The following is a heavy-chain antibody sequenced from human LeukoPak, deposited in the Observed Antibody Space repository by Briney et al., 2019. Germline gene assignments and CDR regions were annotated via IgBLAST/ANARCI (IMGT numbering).Heavy chain of an antibody. CDR3: AKGAGLSAAGTVDY. CDR1: GFTFSSYA. V-gene: IGHV3-23*01. J-gene: IGHJ4*02. D-gene: IGHD6-13*01. CDR2: ISTSGAST. Sequence: PGGSLRLSCAASGFTFSSYAMSWVRQAPGKGLEWVSAISTSGASTYYADSVKGRFTISRDNSKNTLYLQMNSLRGEDTAAYYCAKGAGLSAAGTVDYWGQGTLVTVSS.